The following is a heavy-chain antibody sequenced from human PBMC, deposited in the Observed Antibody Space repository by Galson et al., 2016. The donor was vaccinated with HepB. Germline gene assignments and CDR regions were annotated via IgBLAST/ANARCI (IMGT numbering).Heavy chain of an antibody. D-gene: IGHD2-15*01. CDR2: VLYCGNT. CDR3: ARVKRYCSRNSCYFDP. J-gene: IGHJ5*02. CDR1: GDSISSSNW. V-gene: IGHV4-4*02. Sequence: SETLSLTCSVSGDSISSSNWWNWVRQSPGKGLEWIGDVLYCGNTNYNPSLKGRVTISVDASKNLVSLRLSSVTAADTAVYYCARVKRYCSRNSCYFDPWGQGTLVTVSS.